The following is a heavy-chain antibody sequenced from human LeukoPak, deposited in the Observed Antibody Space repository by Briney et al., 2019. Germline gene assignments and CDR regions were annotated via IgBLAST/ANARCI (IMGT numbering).Heavy chain of an antibody. CDR2: IYYSGST. V-gene: IGHV4-31*03. D-gene: IGHD2-21*02. CDR3: ARVRRFCGGDCYSLGYFDY. Sequence: KPSETLSLTCTVSGGSISSGGYYWSWIRQHPGKGLEWIGYIYYSGSTYYNPSLKSRLAISVDTSKNQFSLKLSSVTAADTAVYYCARVRRFCGGDCYSLGYFDYWGQGTLVTVSS. J-gene: IGHJ4*02. CDR1: GGSISSGGYY.